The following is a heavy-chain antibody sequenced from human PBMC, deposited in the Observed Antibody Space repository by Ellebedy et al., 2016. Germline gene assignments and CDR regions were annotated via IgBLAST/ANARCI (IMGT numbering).Heavy chain of an antibody. Sequence: GESLKISCTASRFTFSDYAMNWVRQAPGKGLEWVSSISGSGGSTYYIDSVKGRFTISRDNSRNTLYLQVDGLSAEDTAVYYCAKDPMDTAMVEDYWGQGTLVTVSS. CDR3: AKDPMDTAMVEDY. J-gene: IGHJ4*02. D-gene: IGHD5-18*01. CDR1: RFTFSDYA. V-gene: IGHV3-23*02. CDR2: ISGSGGST.